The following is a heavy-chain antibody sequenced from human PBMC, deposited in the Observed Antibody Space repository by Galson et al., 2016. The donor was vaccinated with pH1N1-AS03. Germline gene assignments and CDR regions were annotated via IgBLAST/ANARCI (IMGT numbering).Heavy chain of an antibody. V-gene: IGHV3-11*01. J-gene: IGHJ4*02. CDR1: GFSVNDYY. Sequence: SLRLSCAGSGFSVNDYYMIWIRQAPGKGLEWVSYLGSAPSTTYYTDSVKGRVTISKDNAKNSILLQMSRLRAKDTAMYYCARGIGITGSTPDFWGRGTFVTVSS. CDR2: LGSAPSTT. D-gene: IGHD1-7*01. CDR3: ARGIGITGSTPDF.